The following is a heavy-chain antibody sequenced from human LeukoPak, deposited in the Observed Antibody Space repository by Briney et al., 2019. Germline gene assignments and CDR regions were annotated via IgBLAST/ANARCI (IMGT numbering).Heavy chain of an antibody. V-gene: IGHV3-30*03. D-gene: IGHD2-15*01. J-gene: IGHJ4*02. CDR2: ISSDGTNK. Sequence: GGSLRLSCAASGFTFSRYGMYWVRQAPGKGLEWVAVISSDGTNKYYADSVKGRFTISRDNSKNTLYLQMNSLRAEDTAVYYCARDHCSGSSCYSIDYWGQGTLVTVSS. CDR3: ARDHCSGSSCYSIDY. CDR1: GFTFSRYG.